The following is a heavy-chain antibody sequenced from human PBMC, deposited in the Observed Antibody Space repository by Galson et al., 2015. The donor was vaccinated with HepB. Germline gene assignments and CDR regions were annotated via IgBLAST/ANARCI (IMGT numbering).Heavy chain of an antibody. Sequence: SVKVSCKASGYTFTSYAFSWVRQAPGQGLEWMGWIATYNDNTKFAQKFQGRVTLSTDTSTSTAYMELRSLTSDDTAVYYCARERSYGEYPQFRIAYYGLDVWGQGTTVTVSS. J-gene: IGHJ6*02. V-gene: IGHV1-18*01. CDR3: ARERSYGEYPQFRIAYYGLDV. CDR2: IATYNDNT. D-gene: IGHD4-17*01. CDR1: GYTFTSYA.